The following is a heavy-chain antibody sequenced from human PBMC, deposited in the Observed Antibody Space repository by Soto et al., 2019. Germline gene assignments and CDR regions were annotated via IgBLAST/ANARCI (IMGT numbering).Heavy chain of an antibody. Sequence: SVKVSCKASGYTFTSYAMHWVRQAPGQRLEWMGWINAGNGNTKYSQKFQGRVTITRDTSASTAHKELSSLRSEDTAVYYCARNYDFWSGYYLRGALDVWGQGTTVTVSS. V-gene: IGHV1-3*01. D-gene: IGHD3-3*01. CDR2: INAGNGNT. CDR1: GYTFTSYA. J-gene: IGHJ6*02. CDR3: ARNYDFWSGYYLRGALDV.